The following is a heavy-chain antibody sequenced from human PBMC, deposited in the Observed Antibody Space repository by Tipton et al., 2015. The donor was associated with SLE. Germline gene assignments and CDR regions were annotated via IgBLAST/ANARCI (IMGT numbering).Heavy chain of an antibody. J-gene: IGHJ3*02. CDR2: IFHGGST. CDR1: GDSISTYY. Sequence: TLSLTCTVSGDSISTYYWSWIRQPPGKGLEWIGEIFHGGSTIYSPSLKSRVTISEDTSKNQFSLKLSSVTAADTAVYYCAASVLPTAPDGFDIWGQGTMVTVSS. V-gene: IGHV4-34*12. D-gene: IGHD2-2*01. CDR3: AASVLPTAPDGFDI.